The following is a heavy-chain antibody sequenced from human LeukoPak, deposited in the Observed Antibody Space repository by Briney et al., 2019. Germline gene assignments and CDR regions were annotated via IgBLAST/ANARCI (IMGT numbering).Heavy chain of an antibody. CDR3: ARQEYCSGGSCYTWFDP. Sequence: GESLKISCKGSGYRFSDYWLGWVRQMPGKGLEWMGIIYPADSDIRYSPSFQGQVTISADKSISTAYLQWSSLKASDTAMYYCARQEYCSGGSCYTWFDPWGQGTLVIVSS. CDR2: IYPADSDI. V-gene: IGHV5-51*01. CDR1: GYRFSDYW. D-gene: IGHD2-15*01. J-gene: IGHJ5*02.